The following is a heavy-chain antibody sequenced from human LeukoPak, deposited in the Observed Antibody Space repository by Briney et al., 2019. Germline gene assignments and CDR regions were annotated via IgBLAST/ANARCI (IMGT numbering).Heavy chain of an antibody. Sequence: ASVKVSCKTSGFTFTTYTMHWVRQAPGQRLEWMGWINAANGNTQYSQKFQGRVTITRDASASTAYMELSSLRSEDTAVYYCARGAPIRVAVAATFDPWGQGTLVTVPS. J-gene: IGHJ5*02. D-gene: IGHD6-19*01. CDR1: GFTFTTYT. CDR3: ARGAPIRVAVAATFDP. V-gene: IGHV1-3*01. CDR2: INAANGNT.